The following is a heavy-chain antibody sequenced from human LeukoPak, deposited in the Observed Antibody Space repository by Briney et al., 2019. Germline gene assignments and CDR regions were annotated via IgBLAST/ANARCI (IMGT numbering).Heavy chain of an antibody. CDR1: GFPFSGYW. J-gene: IGHJ4*02. CDR2: INSDGSNT. D-gene: IGHD1-26*01. Sequence: GGSLRLSCAASGFPFSGYWMHWVRQAPGRGLVWVSRINSDGSNTNYADSVKGRFTISRDNAKNTLYLQMNSLRAEDTAVYYCVVWELGWGPGTLVTVSS. CDR3: VVWELG. V-gene: IGHV3-74*01.